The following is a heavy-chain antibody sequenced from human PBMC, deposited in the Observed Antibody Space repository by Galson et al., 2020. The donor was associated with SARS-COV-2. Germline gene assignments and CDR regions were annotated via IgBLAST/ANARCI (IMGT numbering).Heavy chain of an antibody. Sequence: HGESLKISCKGSGYSFTSYWISWVRQMPGKGLEWMGRIDPSDSYTNYSPSFQGHVTIPADKSINTAYLQRSSLKASDTAMYYCASQPMNWGDALDIWGQGTMVTVSS. CDR3: ASQPMNWGDALDI. CDR2: IDPSDSYT. CDR1: GYSFTSYW. J-gene: IGHJ3*02. V-gene: IGHV5-10-1*01. D-gene: IGHD7-27*01.